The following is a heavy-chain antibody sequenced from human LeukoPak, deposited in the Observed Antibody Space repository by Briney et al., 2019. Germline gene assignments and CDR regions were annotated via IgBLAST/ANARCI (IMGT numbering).Heavy chain of an antibody. CDR3: ARGFYSPHY. J-gene: IGHJ4*02. CDR2: ISYSGST. D-gene: IGHD4-11*01. Sequence: SETLSLTCTVSGGSISSYYWSWIRQPPGKGLEWIGYISYSGSTNYNPSLKSRVTISVDTSKTQFSLKLSSVTAADTAVYYCARGFYSPHYWGQGTLVSVSS. CDR1: GGSISSYY. V-gene: IGHV4-59*01.